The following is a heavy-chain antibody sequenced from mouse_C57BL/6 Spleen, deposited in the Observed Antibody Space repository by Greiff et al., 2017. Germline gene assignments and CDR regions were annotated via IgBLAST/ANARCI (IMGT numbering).Heavy chain of an antibody. Sequence: EVKLQESGPGLVKPSQSLSLTCSVTGYSITSGYYWNWIRQFPGNKLEWMGYISYDGSNNYNPSLKNRISITRDTSKNQFFLKLNSVTTEDTATYYCARVGGYYGSSYSYFDVWGTGTTVTVSS. CDR3: ARVGGYYGSSYSYFDV. J-gene: IGHJ1*03. V-gene: IGHV3-6*01. CDR1: GYSITSGYY. D-gene: IGHD1-1*01. CDR2: ISYDGSN.